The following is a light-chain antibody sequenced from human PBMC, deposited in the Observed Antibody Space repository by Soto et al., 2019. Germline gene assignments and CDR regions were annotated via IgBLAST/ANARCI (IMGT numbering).Light chain of an antibody. CDR2: DAS. CDR3: QQFNNYPFT. CDR1: QGISSA. V-gene: IGKV1D-13*01. Sequence: AIQLTQSPSSLSASVGDRVTITCRASQGISSALDWYQQKPGKAPKLLIYDASSLESGVPSRFSGSGSGTDFTLTISSLQPEDFATYYCQQFNNYPFTFGGGTKVDIK. J-gene: IGKJ4*01.